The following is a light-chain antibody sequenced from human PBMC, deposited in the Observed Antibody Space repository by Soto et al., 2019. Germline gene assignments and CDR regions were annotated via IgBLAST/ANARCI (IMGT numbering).Light chain of an antibody. CDR2: EDN. CDR3: QAWDSSTAR. J-gene: IGLJ1*01. V-gene: IGLV3-1*01. CDR1: ELGDKY. Sequence: SYELTQPPSVSVSPGQTASITCSGDELGDKYVCWYQQKPGQSPVLVIYEDNKRPSGIPERFSGSNSGNTATLTISETQTMDEADLYCQAWDSSTARFGTGTKVTVL.